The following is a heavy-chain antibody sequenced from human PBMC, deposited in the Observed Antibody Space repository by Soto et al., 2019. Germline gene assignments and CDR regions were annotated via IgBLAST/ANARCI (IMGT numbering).Heavy chain of an antibody. CDR3: ARDPPYSSGWFNYYYYYGMDV. V-gene: IGHV3-21*01. CDR2: ISSSSSYI. CDR1: GFTFSSYS. J-gene: IGHJ6*02. D-gene: IGHD6-19*01. Sequence: SLRLSCAASGFTFSSYSMNWVRQAPGKGLEWVSSISSSSSYIYYADSVKGRFTISRDNAKNSLYLQMNSLRAEDTAVYYCARDPPYSSGWFNYYYYYGMDVWGQGTTVTVSS.